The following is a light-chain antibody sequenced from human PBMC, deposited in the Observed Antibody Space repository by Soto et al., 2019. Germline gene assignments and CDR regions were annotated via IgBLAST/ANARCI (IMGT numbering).Light chain of an antibody. CDR1: SSDVGSYNR. J-gene: IGLJ1*01. CDR3: SSYTSSSTTV. CDR2: EVS. Sequence: QPVLTQPPSVSGSPGQSVTISCTGTSSDVGSYNRVSWYQQPPGTAPKLMIYEVSNRPSGVPDRFSGSKSGNTASLTISGLQAEDEADYYCSSYTSSSTTVFGTGTKVTVL. V-gene: IGLV2-18*02.